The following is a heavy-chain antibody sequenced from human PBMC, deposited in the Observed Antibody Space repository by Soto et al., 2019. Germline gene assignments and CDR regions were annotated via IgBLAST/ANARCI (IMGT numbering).Heavy chain of an antibody. V-gene: IGHV4-31*03. D-gene: IGHD5-12*01. J-gene: IGHJ3*02. CDR3: ARDRGYSGYDIFDAFDI. CDR2: IYYSGST. Sequence: SETLSLTCTVSGGSISSGGYYWSWIRQHPGKGQEWIGYIYYSGSTYYNPSLKSRVTISVDTSKNQFSLKLSSVTAADTAVYYCARDRGYSGYDIFDAFDIWGQGTMVTVSS. CDR1: GGSISSGGYY.